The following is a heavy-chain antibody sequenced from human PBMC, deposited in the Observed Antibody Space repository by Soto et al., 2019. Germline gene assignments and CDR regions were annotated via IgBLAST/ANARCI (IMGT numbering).Heavy chain of an antibody. D-gene: IGHD6-19*01. V-gene: IGHV3-30*18. J-gene: IGHJ4*02. CDR3: AKEGGRWLVYFDY. CDR2: ISYDGSNK. CDR1: GFTFSSYG. Sequence: QVQLVESGGGVVQPGRSLRLSCAASGFTFSSYGMHWVRQAPGKGLEWVAVISYDGSNKYYADSVKGRFTISRDNSKNTLYLQMNSLRAEDTAVYYCAKEGGRWLVYFDYWGQGTLVTVSS.